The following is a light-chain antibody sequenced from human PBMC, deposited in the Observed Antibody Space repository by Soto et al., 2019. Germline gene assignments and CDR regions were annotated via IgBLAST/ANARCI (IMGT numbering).Light chain of an antibody. CDR1: SGHSSDA. V-gene: IGLV4-69*01. CDR2: LNSDGSH. Sequence: QLVLTQSPSASASLGASVKLTCTLSSGHSSDAIAWHQQQPEKGPRFLMNLNSDGSHTKGDGIPDRFSGSSSGAERYLTXXXXXXXXEADYYCQTWGTGIVIFGGGTKLTVL. CDR3: QTWGTGIVI. J-gene: IGLJ2*01.